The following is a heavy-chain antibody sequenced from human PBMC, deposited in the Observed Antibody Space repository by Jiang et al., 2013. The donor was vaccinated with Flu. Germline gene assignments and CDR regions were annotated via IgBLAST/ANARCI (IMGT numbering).Heavy chain of an antibody. CDR2: INPKSGGT. D-gene: IGHD1-1*01. CDR3: ARDSGQGSGIKDY. J-gene: IGHJ4*02. V-gene: IGHV1-2*06. Sequence: EVKKPGASVKVSCKASGYTFTGYYIHWVRQAPGQGLEWMGRINPKSGGTKYAQNFQGRVTMTRDTSISTAYMEMSRLRSDDTAVYYCARDSGQGSGIKDYWGQGTLVTVSS. CDR1: GYTFTGYY.